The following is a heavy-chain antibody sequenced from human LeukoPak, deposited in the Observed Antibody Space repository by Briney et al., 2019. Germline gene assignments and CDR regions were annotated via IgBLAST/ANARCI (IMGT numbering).Heavy chain of an antibody. V-gene: IGHV3-23*01. CDR2: ISGSAGST. D-gene: IGHD1-26*01. CDR1: GFTFSSYA. CDR3: AKGDSGTYLWWYFDL. J-gene: IGHJ2*01. Sequence: GGSLRLSCAASGFTFSSYAMSWVRQAPGKGLEWVSAISGSAGSTYYADSVKGRFTISRGNSKNTLYLQMNSLRAEDTAVYYCAKGDSGTYLWWYFDLWGRGTLVTVSS.